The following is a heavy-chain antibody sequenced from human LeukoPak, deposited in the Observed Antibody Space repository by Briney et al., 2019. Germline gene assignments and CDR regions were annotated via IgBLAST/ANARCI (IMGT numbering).Heavy chain of an antibody. CDR3: AKNDFFDY. V-gene: IGHV3-48*01. CDR1: GFTFSNYN. CDR2: ISSDSSTI. J-gene: IGHJ4*02. D-gene: IGHD1-1*01. Sequence: TGGSLRLSCAASGFTFSNYNMNWVRQAPGKGLEWVSYISSDSSTINYGDSVKGRFTISRDNAKNSLYLQMNSLRAGDTAVYYCAKNDFFDYWGQGTLVTVSS.